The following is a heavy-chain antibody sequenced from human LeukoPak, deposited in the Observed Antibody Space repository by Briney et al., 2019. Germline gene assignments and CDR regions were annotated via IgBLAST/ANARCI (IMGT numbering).Heavy chain of an antibody. CDR2: IYYSVSA. CDR1: GDSINTNIYY. J-gene: IGHJ6*03. D-gene: IGHD5-24*01. V-gene: IGHV4-39*01. Sequence: KPSETLSLTCAVAGDSINTNIYYWGWIRQPPGKGLEWIGTIYYSVSAYYNPSLKSRVTISIDTSKNQFSLRLTSVTAADTAVYYCARHEYRWPTSSDPVYYMDVWGKGTTVTVS. CDR3: ARHEYRWPTSSDPVYYMDV.